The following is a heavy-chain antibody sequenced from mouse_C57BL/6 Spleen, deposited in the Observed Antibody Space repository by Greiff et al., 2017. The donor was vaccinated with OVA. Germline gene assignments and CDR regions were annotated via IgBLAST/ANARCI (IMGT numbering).Heavy chain of an antibody. CDR3: ARLYGSSSDDYAMDY. CDR1: GFSLTRYG. J-gene: IGHJ4*01. CDR2: IWSGGSS. D-gene: IGHD1-1*01. V-gene: IGHV2-2*01. Sequence: QVQLQQSGPGLVQPSQCLSLSCTVSGFSLTRYGVPWVRQSPGQGLEWLGVIWSGGSSDYNAAFISRLSISKDNAKSQVFFKMNSLQADDTAIYYCARLYGSSSDDYAMDYWGQGTSVTVSS.